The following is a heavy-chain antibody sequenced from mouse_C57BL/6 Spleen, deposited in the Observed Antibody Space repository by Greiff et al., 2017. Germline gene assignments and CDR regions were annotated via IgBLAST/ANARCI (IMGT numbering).Heavy chain of an antibody. D-gene: IGHD2-4*01. Sequence: EVKLQESGPGLVKPSQSLSLTCSVTGYSFTSGYYWNWIRQLPGNKLEWMGDISYDGSNNYNPSLKNRISITRDTSKNQFFLKLNSVTTEDTATYYCARGDDSLYAMDYWGQGTSVTVSS. J-gene: IGHJ4*01. V-gene: IGHV3-6*01. CDR2: ISYDGSN. CDR3: ARGDDSLYAMDY. CDR1: GYSFTSGYY.